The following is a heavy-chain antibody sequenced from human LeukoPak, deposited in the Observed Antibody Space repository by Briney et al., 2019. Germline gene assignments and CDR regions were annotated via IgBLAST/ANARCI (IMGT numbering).Heavy chain of an antibody. Sequence: SETLSLTCTVSGGSVSSYYWSWIRQPPGRGLEWIGYIYNSENTKYNSSLESRVTISVDTSKNQFFLKLSSVTAADTAVYYCARFHSGPSGWYVLWYFDLWGRGTLVTVSS. CDR3: ARFHSGPSGWYVLWYFDL. V-gene: IGHV4-4*09. J-gene: IGHJ2*01. CDR1: GGSVSSYY. CDR2: IYNSENT. D-gene: IGHD6-19*01.